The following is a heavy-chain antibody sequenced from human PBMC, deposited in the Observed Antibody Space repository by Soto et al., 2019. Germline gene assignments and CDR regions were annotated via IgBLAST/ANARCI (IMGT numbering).Heavy chain of an antibody. J-gene: IGHJ6*02. Sequence: EVQLVESGGGLVQPGGSLRLSCAASGFTVSSNYISWVRQAPGKGLEWVSVIYSGGSTYYADSVEGRFTISRDNSKNTLYLQMTSLGAEATAVYYCARARGYYGSGSYYILHYYYGMDVWGQGTTVTVSS. CDR2: IYSGGST. CDR1: GFTVSSNY. D-gene: IGHD3-10*01. CDR3: ARARGYYGSGSYYILHYYYGMDV. V-gene: IGHV3-66*01.